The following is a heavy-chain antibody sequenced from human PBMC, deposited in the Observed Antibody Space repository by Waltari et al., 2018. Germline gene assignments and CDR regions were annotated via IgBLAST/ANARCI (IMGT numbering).Heavy chain of an antibody. CDR1: GFTFSSCG. Sequence: EVQLVESGGTLVQPGGYLRLSCVASGFTFSSCGMTWVRQAPGKGLEWLANINEDGSEKFYVDSVTGRFSISRDNAKNSLYLQMNTLTVEDTAVYYCARADYGGSADYDYWGQGTLVTVSS. CDR2: INEDGSEK. CDR3: ARADYGGSADYDY. D-gene: IGHD4-17*01. V-gene: IGHV3-7*04. J-gene: IGHJ4*02.